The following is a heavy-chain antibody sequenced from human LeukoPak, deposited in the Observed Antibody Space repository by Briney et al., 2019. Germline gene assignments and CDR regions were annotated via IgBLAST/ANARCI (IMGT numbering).Heavy chain of an antibody. Sequence: SETLSLTCTVSGGSISSYYWSWIRQPPGKGLEWIGYIYYSGSTNYNPSLKSRVTISVDTSKNQFSLKLSSVTAADTAVYYCAKSGYGGNGGIWFDPWGQGTLVTVSS. J-gene: IGHJ5*02. CDR3: AKSGYGGNGGIWFDP. CDR1: GGSISSYY. V-gene: IGHV4-59*01. CDR2: IYYSGST. D-gene: IGHD4-23*01.